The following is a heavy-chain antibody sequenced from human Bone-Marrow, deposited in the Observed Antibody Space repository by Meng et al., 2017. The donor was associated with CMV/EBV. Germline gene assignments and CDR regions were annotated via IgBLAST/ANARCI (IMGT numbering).Heavy chain of an antibody. D-gene: IGHD3-10*01. CDR3: ARGKGHFGDELPYYYSVDA. CDR2: INWNGGST. J-gene: IGHJ6*02. Sequence: GGSLRLSCAASGFSFDDYGMSWVRQAPGKGLEWVSGINWNGGSTGYVDSVKGRFTISRDNAKNTLYMQMDSLRDEDTAVYYCARGKGHFGDELPYYYSVDAWGQGNTVTVSS. V-gene: IGHV3-20*04. CDR1: GFSFDDYG.